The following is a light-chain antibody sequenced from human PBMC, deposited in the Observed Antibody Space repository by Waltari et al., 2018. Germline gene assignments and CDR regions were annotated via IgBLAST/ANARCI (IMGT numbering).Light chain of an antibody. CDR3: QQLDSFPQT. J-gene: IGKJ2*01. CDR1: QGISTY. Sequence: DIQLTQSPSFLSASVGDRVTITCRASQGISTYLAWYQQKSGRAPKLLIYSASTLQSGVPSRFSGSGSGTDFTLTISSLQPEDFSTYSCQQLDSFPQTFGQGTKLEI. CDR2: SAS. V-gene: IGKV1-9*01.